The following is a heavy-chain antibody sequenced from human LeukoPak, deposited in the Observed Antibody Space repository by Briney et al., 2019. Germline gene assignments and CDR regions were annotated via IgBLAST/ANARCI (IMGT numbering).Heavy chain of an antibody. D-gene: IGHD4-23*01. CDR1: GFTFSSYS. CDR2: IWYDGSYK. Sequence: GGSLRLSCAASGFTFSSYSMNWVRQAPGKGLEWMAIIWYDGSYKYYADSVKGRFTISRDNSKNTLYLQVNSLTAEDTAVYYCARGNSDAFDIWGHGTMVTVSS. V-gene: IGHV3-33*08. J-gene: IGHJ3*02. CDR3: ARGNSDAFDI.